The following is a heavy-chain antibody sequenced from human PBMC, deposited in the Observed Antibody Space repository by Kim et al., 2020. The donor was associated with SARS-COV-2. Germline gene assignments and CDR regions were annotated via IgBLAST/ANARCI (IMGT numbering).Heavy chain of an antibody. V-gene: IGHV1-18*01. CDR2: ISAYNGNT. Sequence: ASVKVSCKASGYAFTSYGISWVRQAPGQGLEWMGWISAYNGNTNYAQKLQGRVTMTTDTSTSTAYMELRSLRSDDTAVYYCARDTVLFWDSSGYPDYWGQGTLVTVSS. D-gene: IGHD3-22*01. CDR1: GYAFTSYG. CDR3: ARDTVLFWDSSGYPDY. J-gene: IGHJ4*02.